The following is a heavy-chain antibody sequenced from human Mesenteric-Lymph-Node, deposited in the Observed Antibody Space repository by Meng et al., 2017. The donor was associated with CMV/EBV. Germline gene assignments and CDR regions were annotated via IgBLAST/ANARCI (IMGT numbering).Heavy chain of an antibody. V-gene: IGHV3-48*01. CDR1: GFTFSISG. D-gene: IGHD6-13*01. CDR3: AKDSSTWYNYAMDV. CDR2: ISSSGTTI. Sequence: GESLKISCAASGFTFSISGMHWVRQAPGKGLEWVSFISSSGTTIYYADSVKGRFTISRDNSKHTLHLQMNSLRAEDTAVYYCAKDSSTWYNYAMDVWGQGTTVTVSS. J-gene: IGHJ6*02.